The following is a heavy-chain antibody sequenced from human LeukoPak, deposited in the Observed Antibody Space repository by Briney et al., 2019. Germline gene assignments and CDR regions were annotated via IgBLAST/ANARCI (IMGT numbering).Heavy chain of an antibody. CDR3: AKDQISSGWFSAGYFQH. D-gene: IGHD6-13*01. CDR2: ISYDGSNK. V-gene: IGHV3-30-3*01. CDR1: GFTFNNYA. J-gene: IGHJ1*01. Sequence: GGSLRLSCADSGFTFNNYAMHWVRQAPGKGLEWVSVISYDGSNKYYADSVKGRFTISRDNSKNTLSLQMNSLRTEDTAVYYCAKDQISSGWFSAGYFQHWGQGTLVTVSS.